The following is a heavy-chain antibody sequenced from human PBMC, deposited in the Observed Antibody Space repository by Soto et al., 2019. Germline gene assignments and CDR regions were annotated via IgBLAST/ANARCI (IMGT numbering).Heavy chain of an antibody. CDR3: ARQDYFDRGALDY. D-gene: IGHD3-22*01. V-gene: IGHV3-30*04. Sequence: GGSLRLSCEASAFTFSKFVMHWVRQAPGKGLEWVAIVSYDGKNKQYAKSVKGRFTISRDNSKNTLYLQMNSLRGDDTAVYYCARQDYFDRGALDYWGQGTLVTVSS. J-gene: IGHJ4*02. CDR1: AFTFSKFV. CDR2: VSYDGKNK.